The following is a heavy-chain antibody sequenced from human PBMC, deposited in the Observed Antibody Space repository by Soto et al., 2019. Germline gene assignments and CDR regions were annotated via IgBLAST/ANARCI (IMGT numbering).Heavy chain of an antibody. D-gene: IGHD3-3*01. J-gene: IGHJ4*02. CDR2: IRSKSYSFTT. Sequence: EVQLVESGGGLVQPGGSLRLSCAAFGFTFSDHYMDWVRQAPGKGLEWVGRIRSKSYSFTTEYAPSVKGRFTISIDDSKNSLYLQMNSLQTHDTAVYYCSTLPRSGFYLDYWGQGTLVTVSS. CDR3: STLPRSGFYLDY. V-gene: IGHV3-72*01. CDR1: GFTFSDHY.